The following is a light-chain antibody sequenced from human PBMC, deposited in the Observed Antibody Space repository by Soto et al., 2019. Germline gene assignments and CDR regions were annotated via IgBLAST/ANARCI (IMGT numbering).Light chain of an antibody. Sequence: EIVMTQSPATLSVSPGERATRSCRASQSVSTSLAWYQQKPGQAPRLLIYGASRRAAGIPGRFSGSGSGTDFTLTISSLEPEDFAVYYCQQRSDWLTFGGGTKVDI. V-gene: IGKV3-11*01. CDR3: QQRSDWLT. CDR2: GAS. J-gene: IGKJ4*01. CDR1: QSVSTS.